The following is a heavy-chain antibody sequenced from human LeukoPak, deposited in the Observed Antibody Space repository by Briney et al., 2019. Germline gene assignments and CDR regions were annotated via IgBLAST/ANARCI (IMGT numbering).Heavy chain of an antibody. Sequence: GGSLRLSCAAYGFTFSSYWMHWVRQAPGKGLVWVSRINSDGSSTSYADSVKGRFTISRDNAKNTLYLQMNSLRAEDTAVYYCARDDYGDYQFDYWGQGTLVTVSS. CDR1: GFTFSSYW. D-gene: IGHD4-17*01. CDR3: ARDDYGDYQFDY. J-gene: IGHJ4*02. V-gene: IGHV3-74*01. CDR2: INSDGSST.